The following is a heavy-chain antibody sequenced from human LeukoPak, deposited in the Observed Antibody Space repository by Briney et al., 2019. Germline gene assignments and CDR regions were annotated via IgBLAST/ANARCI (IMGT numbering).Heavy chain of an antibody. CDR1: GGTFSSYA. CDR3: ARGHYGDYDY. V-gene: IGHV1-69*04. J-gene: IGHJ4*02. D-gene: IGHD4-17*01. CDR2: IIPILGIA. Sequence: ASVKVSCKASGGTFSSYAISWVRQAPGQGLEWMGRIIPILGIANYAQKFQGRVTMTRNTSISTAYMELSSLRSEDTAVYYCARGHYGDYDYWGQGTLVTVSS.